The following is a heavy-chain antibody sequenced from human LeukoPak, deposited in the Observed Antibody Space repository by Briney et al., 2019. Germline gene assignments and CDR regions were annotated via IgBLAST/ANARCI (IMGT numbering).Heavy chain of an antibody. V-gene: IGHV1-2*02. D-gene: IGHD2-2*01. J-gene: IGHJ4*02. Sequence: ASVKVSCKASGYTFTSYDINWVRQATGQGPEWMGWMNPNSGGTNYAQKFQGRVTMTRDTSINTAYMELSSLTSDDTAVYYCARGRDLDCSSASCSMFDYWGQGTLVTVSS. CDR1: GYTFTSYD. CDR3: ARGRDLDCSSASCSMFDY. CDR2: MNPNSGGT.